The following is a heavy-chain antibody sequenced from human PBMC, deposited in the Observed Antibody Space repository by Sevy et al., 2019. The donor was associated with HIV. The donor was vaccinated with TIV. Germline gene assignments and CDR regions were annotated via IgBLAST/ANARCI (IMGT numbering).Heavy chain of an antibody. D-gene: IGHD3-10*01. V-gene: IGHV4-59*13. Sequence: SETLSLTCTVSGGSISSYYWSWIRQPPGKGLEWIGYIYYSGSTNYNPSLKSRVTISVDTSKNQFSLKLSSVTAADTAAYYCAGDGYGSGSYADYWGQGTLVTVSS. CDR3: AGDGYGSGSYADY. CDR2: IYYSGST. CDR1: GGSISSYY. J-gene: IGHJ4*02.